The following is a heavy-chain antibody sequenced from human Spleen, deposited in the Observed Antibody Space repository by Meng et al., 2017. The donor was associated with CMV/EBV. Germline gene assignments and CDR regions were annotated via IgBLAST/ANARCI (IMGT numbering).Heavy chain of an antibody. D-gene: IGHD2-2*02. CDR1: GFTFSNYG. J-gene: IGHJ6*02. Sequence: GGSLRLSCAASGFTFSNYGMHWVRQPPGKGLEWVTFIRYDGSNEYYADSVKGRFTISRDNFKNTLYLQMNSLRAEDTAVYYCAKYRLSRYCSSTSCYTWDYGMDVWGQGTTVTVSS. CDR2: IRYDGSNE. V-gene: IGHV3-30*02. CDR3: AKYRLSRYCSSTSCYTWDYGMDV.